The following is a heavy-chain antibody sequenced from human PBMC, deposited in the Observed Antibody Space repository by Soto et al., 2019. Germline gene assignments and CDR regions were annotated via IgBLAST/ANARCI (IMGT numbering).Heavy chain of an antibody. J-gene: IGHJ3*02. CDR3: ASAFPRAAAGFGSAFDI. V-gene: IGHV4-34*01. CDR2: INHSGST. CDR1: GGSFSGYY. Sequence: SETLSLTCAVYGGSFSGYYWSWIRQPPGKGLEWIGEINHSGSTNYNPSLKSRVTISVDTSKNQFSLKLSSVTAADTAVYYCASAFPRAAAGFGSAFDIWGQGTMVTVSS. D-gene: IGHD6-13*01.